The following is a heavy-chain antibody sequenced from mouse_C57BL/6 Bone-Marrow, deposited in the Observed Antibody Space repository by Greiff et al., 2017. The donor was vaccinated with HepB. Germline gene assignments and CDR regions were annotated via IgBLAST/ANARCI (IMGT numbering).Heavy chain of an antibody. V-gene: IGHV2-2*01. CDR2: IWSGGST. CDR3: ASVDSSGFAY. Sequence: QVQLQQSGPGLVQPSQCLSITCTVSGFSLTSYGVHWVRQSPGKGLVWLGVIWSGGSTDDNAAFISRLSISKDNSKSKVFFKMNSLQADDTAIYYCASVDSSGFAYWGQGTLVTVSA. J-gene: IGHJ3*01. CDR1: GFSLTSYG. D-gene: IGHD3-2*02.